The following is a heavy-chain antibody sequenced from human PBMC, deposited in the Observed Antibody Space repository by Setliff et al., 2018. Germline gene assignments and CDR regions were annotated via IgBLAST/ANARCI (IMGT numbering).Heavy chain of an antibody. Sequence: ASVKVSCKTSGYASITFGMSWVRQAPGQGLEWMGWMSPVYGIANYARKFQGRVTLTADTSTTTAYLGLASLRDDDTAVYYCVRGPGPSVVVAIPFDHWGQGSLVTVSS. CDR2: MSPVYGIA. CDR3: VRGPGPSVVVAIPFDH. D-gene: IGHD5-12*01. V-gene: IGHV1-18*01. CDR1: GYASITFG. J-gene: IGHJ4*02.